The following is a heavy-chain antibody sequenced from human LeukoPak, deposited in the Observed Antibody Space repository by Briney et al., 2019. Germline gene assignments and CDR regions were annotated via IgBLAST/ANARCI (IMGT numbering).Heavy chain of an antibody. J-gene: IGHJ4*02. D-gene: IGHD3-22*01. CDR2: IYYSGST. CDR3: ARFYDSSGYYYVRYFDY. V-gene: IGHV4-30-4*01. CDR1: GCSISSGDYY. Sequence: PSQTLSLTCTVSGCSISSGDYYWSWLRQPPGKGLEWIGYIYYSGSTYYNPSLKSRVTISVDTSKNQFSLKLSSVTAADTAVYYCARFYDSSGYYYVRYFDYWGQGTLVTVSS.